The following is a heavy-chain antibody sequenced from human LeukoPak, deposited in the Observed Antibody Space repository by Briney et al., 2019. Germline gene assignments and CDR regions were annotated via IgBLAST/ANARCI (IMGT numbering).Heavy chain of an antibody. CDR3: ARYDYYDSSASTYYYYYIDV. V-gene: IGHV4-59*08. CDR1: GGSISNKY. D-gene: IGHD3-22*01. Sequence: SETLSLTCTVSGGSISNKYWSWIRQPPGKGLEWIGYIYYSGSTYYNPSLKSRVTISVDASKNQFSLKLSSVTAADTAVYYCARYDYYDSSASTYYYYYIDVWGKGTTVTVSS. J-gene: IGHJ6*03. CDR2: IYYSGST.